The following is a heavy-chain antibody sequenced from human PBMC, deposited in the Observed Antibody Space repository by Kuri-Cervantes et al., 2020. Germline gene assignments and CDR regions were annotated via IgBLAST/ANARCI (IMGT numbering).Heavy chain of an antibody. V-gene: IGHV4-34*01. Sequence: SETLSLTCAVYGGSFSGYYWSWIRQPPEKGLEWIGEINHSGSTNYNSSLKSRVSISVDTSKNQFSLKLSSVTAADTAVYYCARDYDILTGYQNWYFDLWGRGTLVTVSS. CDR2: INHSGST. J-gene: IGHJ2*01. CDR1: GGSFSGYY. D-gene: IGHD3-9*01. CDR3: ARDYDILTGYQNWYFDL.